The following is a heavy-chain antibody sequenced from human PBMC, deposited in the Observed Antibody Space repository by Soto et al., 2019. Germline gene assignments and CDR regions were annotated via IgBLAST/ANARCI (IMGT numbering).Heavy chain of an antibody. Sequence: QVQLQESGPGLVTPSQTLSLTCAVSGGSIRSGSKYWSWMRHHPGPGLEWIGYVYYSGSTYYNKSRKSRVSISVHTSKNHSSLKVNAVTAADTAIYYCARGVGYTRGGHFDDWGQGTLVTVSS. V-gene: IGHV4-31*11. CDR2: VYYSGST. D-gene: IGHD3-10*01. CDR1: GGSIRSGSKY. J-gene: IGHJ4*02. CDR3: ARGVGYTRGGHFDD.